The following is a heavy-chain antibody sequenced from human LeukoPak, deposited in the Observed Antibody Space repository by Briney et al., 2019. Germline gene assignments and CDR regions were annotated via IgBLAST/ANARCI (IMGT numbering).Heavy chain of an antibody. CDR3: ARDSFRYFDWLSYGMDV. CDR2: IWYDGSNK. J-gene: IGHJ6*02. CDR1: GFTFSSYG. Sequence: GGSLRLSCAASGFTFSSYGMHWVRQAPGKGLEWVAVIWYDGSNKYYADSVKGRFTISRDNSKNTLYLQTNSLRAEDTAVYYCARDSFRYFDWLSYGMDVWGQGTTVTVSS. D-gene: IGHD3-9*01. V-gene: IGHV3-33*01.